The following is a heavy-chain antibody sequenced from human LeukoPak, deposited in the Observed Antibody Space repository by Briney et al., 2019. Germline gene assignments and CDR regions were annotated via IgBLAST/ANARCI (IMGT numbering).Heavy chain of an antibody. CDR3: ARGLRREQQLLRAFDY. J-gene: IGHJ4*02. CDR1: GYTFTNYD. CDR2: LNPNSGNT. V-gene: IGHV1-8*01. D-gene: IGHD6-13*01. Sequence: ASVKVSCKASGYTFTNYDINWVRQASGQGLEWMGWLNPNSGNTGSAQKFQGRVTMTSNTSISTAYMELSSLRSEDTAVYYCARGLRREQQLLRAFDYWGQGTPVTVSS.